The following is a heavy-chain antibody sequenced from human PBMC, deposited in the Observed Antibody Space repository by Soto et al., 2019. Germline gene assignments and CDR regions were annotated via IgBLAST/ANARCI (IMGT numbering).Heavy chain of an antibody. CDR2: IHPVDSHT. CDR1: GYNFASYW. V-gene: IGHV5-51*01. CDR3: ARTRSFPLRFYYDGMDV. J-gene: IGHJ6*02. D-gene: IGHD3-3*01. Sequence: GESQKISCLGSGYNFASYWIGWVRPMPRKYLKCMLIIHPVDSHTRYIPSFQGQVTFSANKTHRIAYLQWTSLKASDTALYDCARTRSFPLRFYYDGMDVWGQGTTVTVYS.